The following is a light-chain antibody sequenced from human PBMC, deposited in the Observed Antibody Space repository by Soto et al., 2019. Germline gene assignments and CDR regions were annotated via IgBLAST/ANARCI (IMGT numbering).Light chain of an antibody. V-gene: IGKV3-20*01. CDR3: QQYYSSRT. CDR1: QSVGSRW. J-gene: IGKJ1*01. CDR2: GGS. Sequence: EIMLTQSPGTVSFYPGERATLSCRASQSVGSRWLAWYQQKPGQAPRVLIYGGSNRATGIPDRFSGSGSGTDFTLTISRLEPEDFAVYYCQQYYSSRTFGQGTKVEMK.